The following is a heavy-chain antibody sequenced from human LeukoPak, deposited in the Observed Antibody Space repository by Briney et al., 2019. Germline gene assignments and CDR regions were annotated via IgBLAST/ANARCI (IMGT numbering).Heavy chain of an antibody. Sequence: ASVKVSCKASGGTFSSYAISWVRQAPGQGLEWMGRIIPIFGTANYAQKFQGRDTITTDESTSTAYMELSSLRSEDTAVYYCAREQVGDYGDYLWGQGTLVTVSS. D-gene: IGHD4-17*01. V-gene: IGHV1-69*05. J-gene: IGHJ5*02. CDR1: GGTFSSYA. CDR2: IIPIFGTA. CDR3: AREQVGDYGDYL.